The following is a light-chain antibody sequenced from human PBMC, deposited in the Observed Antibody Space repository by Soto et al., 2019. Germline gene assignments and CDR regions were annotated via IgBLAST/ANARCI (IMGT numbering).Light chain of an antibody. CDR1: QGISNY. CDR2: GAS. Sequence: TQSPSSLSTSVGERVTITCRASQGISNYFAWYQQKPGQAPRLLIYGASSRATGIPDRFSGSGSGTDFTLTISRLEPEEFAVYYCQQYGSSPLTFGGWTKVDIK. CDR3: QQYGSSPLT. J-gene: IGKJ4*01. V-gene: IGKV3-20*01.